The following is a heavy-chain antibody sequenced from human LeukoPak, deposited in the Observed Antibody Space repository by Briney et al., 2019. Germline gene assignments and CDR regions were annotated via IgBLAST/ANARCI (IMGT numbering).Heavy chain of an antibody. CDR3: TRSRSWDFFDF. D-gene: IGHD1-26*01. J-gene: IGHJ4*02. Sequence: GGSLKLSCAASEFTFSSFWMSWVRQAPGKGLEWVANIKQEGSEKYYVNSVKGRFTISRDDAKSSLYLQMNSLRAEDTAVYYCTRSRSWDFFDFWGQGTLVTVSS. CDR1: EFTFSSFW. CDR2: IKQEGSEK. V-gene: IGHV3-7*03.